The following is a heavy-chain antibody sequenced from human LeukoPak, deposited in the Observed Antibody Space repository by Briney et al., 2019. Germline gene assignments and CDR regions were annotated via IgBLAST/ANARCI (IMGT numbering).Heavy chain of an antibody. CDR1: GFTFSSYW. Sequence: GGSLRLSCAASGFTFSSYWMSWVRQAPEKGLEWVANIKQDGSEKYYVDSVKGRFSISRDNAKNSLYLQMNSLRAEDTAVYYCAKDQHYYDSSGYYYVFDYWGQGTLVTVSS. CDR3: AKDQHYYDSSGYYYVFDY. D-gene: IGHD3-22*01. CDR2: IKQDGSEK. J-gene: IGHJ4*02. V-gene: IGHV3-7*05.